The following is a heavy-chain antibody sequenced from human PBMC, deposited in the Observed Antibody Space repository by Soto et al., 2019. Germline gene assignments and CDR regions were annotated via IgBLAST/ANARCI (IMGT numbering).Heavy chain of an antibody. CDR1: GGSISSGDYY. Sequence: PSETLSLTCNVSGGSISSGDYYWSWIRQPTGKGLEWIGYIYYSGSTYYNPSLKSRVTISVDTSKNQFSLKLSSVTAADTAVYYCASQPLDDTYYYDSSGYYGLWGQRTLVTVSS. CDR2: IYYSGST. V-gene: IGHV4-30-4*01. D-gene: IGHD3-22*01. CDR3: ASQPLDDTYYYDSSGYYGL. J-gene: IGHJ4*02.